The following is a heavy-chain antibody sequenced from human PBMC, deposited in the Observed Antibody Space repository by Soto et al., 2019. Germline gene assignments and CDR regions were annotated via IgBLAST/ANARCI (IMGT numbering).Heavy chain of an antibody. CDR2: ISAAGDP. Sequence: EVQLVESGGGLVQPGGSLRLSCEASGFTFRNYDMHWVRQGTGKGLEWVSGISAAGDPDYADSVEGRFTISRENAQTYFFLQMNSLRVGDTAVYYCAITDRDFYGLDVWGQGTTVIVSS. CDR3: AITDRDFYGLDV. CDR1: GFTFRNYD. J-gene: IGHJ6*02. D-gene: IGHD1-20*01. V-gene: IGHV3-13*05.